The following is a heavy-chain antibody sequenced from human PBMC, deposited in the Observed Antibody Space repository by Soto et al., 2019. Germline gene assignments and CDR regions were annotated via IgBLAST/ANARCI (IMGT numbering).Heavy chain of an antibody. D-gene: IGHD4-4*01. CDR3: AREGPTVVTQYFDY. CDR1: GGSISTYY. CDR2: THYSGST. Sequence: SETLSLTCTVSGGSISTYYWSWIRQPPSKGLEWIGYTHYSGSTNYNPSLKTRVTISVDMSKNQFSLKLSSVTAADTAVYYCAREGPTVVTQYFDYWGQGTLVTVSS. J-gene: IGHJ4*02. V-gene: IGHV4-59*01.